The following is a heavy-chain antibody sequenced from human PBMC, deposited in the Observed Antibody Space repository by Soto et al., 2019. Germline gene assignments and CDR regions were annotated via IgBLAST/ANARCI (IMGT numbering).Heavy chain of an antibody. CDR2: IYPADSDT. J-gene: IGHJ4*02. CDR1: GYSFTSYW. CDR3: AKLGRRSGYPRGLGNFDF. V-gene: IGHV5-51*01. Sequence: LKISCKGSGYSFTSYWIGWVRQMPGKGLEWMGIIYPADSDTEYSPSFQGQVTISADRSINTAYLQWNSLKASDTAMYYCAKLGRRSGYPRGLGNFDFWGQGTLVTVSS. D-gene: IGHD3-22*01.